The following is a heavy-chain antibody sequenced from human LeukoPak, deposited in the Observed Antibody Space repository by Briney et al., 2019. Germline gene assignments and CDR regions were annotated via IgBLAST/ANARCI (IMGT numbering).Heavy chain of an antibody. D-gene: IGHD1-1*01. V-gene: IGHV4-59*01. CDR3: ARDLPTRSAFDI. CDR2: IYYSGST. CDR1: VGSMSSYY. Sequence: SETLSLTCTVSVGSMSSYYWSWIRQPPGKGLEWIGYIYYSGSTNYNPSLKSRVTISVDTSKNQFSLKLSSVTAADTAVYYCARDLPTRSAFDIWGQGTMVTVSS. J-gene: IGHJ3*02.